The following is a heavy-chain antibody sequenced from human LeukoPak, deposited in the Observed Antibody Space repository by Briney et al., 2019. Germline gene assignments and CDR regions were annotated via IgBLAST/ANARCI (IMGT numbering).Heavy chain of an antibody. Sequence: GGSLRLSCAASGFTFSSYAMSWVRQAPGKGLEWVSAISGSGSSTYYADSVKGRFTISRDNSKNTLYLQMNSLRAEDTAVYYCAKLWIFGVVTSSYFDYWGQGTLVTVSS. J-gene: IGHJ4*02. D-gene: IGHD3-3*01. CDR3: AKLWIFGVVTSSYFDY. V-gene: IGHV3-23*01. CDR1: GFTFSSYA. CDR2: ISGSGSST.